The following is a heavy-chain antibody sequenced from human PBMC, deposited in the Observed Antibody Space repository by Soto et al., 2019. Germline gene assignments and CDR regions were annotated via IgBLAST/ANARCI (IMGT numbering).Heavy chain of an antibody. CDR2: LSWNSRRI. CDR3: TRDRLKYDEYGIFQY. Sequence: PGGSLRLSCAASGFIFDDFALHWVRQVPGKGLEWVSGLSWNSRRIAYAGSVQGRFTVSRDNAKNFFYLQMKSLRPEDTAFYYCTRDRLKYDEYGIFQYWGQGVLVTVSS. J-gene: IGHJ4*02. D-gene: IGHD3-3*01. V-gene: IGHV3-9*01. CDR1: GFIFDDFA.